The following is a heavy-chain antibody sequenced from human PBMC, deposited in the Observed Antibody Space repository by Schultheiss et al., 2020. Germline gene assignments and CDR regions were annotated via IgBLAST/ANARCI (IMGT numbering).Heavy chain of an antibody. CDR2: INPNSGGT. CDR1: GYTFTGYY. D-gene: IGHD3-10*01. Sequence: ASVKVSCKASGYTFTGYYMHWVRQAPGQGLEWMGWINPNSGGTNYAQKFQGRVTMTRDTSISTAYMELSRLRSDDTAVYYCARGSSGRGYTPIDYWGKGTLVTVSS. CDR3: ARGSSGRGYTPIDY. J-gene: IGHJ4*02. V-gene: IGHV1-2*02.